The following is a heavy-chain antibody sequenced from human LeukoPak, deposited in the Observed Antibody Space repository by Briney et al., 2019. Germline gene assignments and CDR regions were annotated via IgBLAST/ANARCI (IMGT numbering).Heavy chain of an antibody. Sequence: GGSLPLSCAASGFTFDDYTMHWVRQAPGKGLEWVSLISWDGGSTYYADSVKGRFTISRDNSKNSLYLQMNSLRTEDTALYYCAKEGEPAAALDYWGQGTLVTVSS. V-gene: IGHV3-43*01. CDR2: ISWDGGST. CDR3: AKEGEPAAALDY. CDR1: GFTFDDYT. D-gene: IGHD6-13*01. J-gene: IGHJ4*02.